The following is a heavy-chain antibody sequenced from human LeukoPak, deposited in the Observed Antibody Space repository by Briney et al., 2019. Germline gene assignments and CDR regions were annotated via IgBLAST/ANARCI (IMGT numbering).Heavy chain of an antibody. CDR3: AILYDDYGF. CDR1: GFTFSNYA. J-gene: IGHJ4*02. CDR2: ISGSGGNI. V-gene: IGHV3-23*01. D-gene: IGHD4-17*01. Sequence: PGGSLRLSCAASGFTFSNYAMSWVRQAPGKGLEWVSAISGSGGNIYYADSVKGRFTISRDISVNTVYLQVNSLRAVDTAVYYCAILYDDYGFWGQGTLVTVSS.